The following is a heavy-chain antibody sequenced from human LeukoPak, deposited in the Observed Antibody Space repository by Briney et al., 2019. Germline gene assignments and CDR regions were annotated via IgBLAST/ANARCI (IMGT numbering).Heavy chain of an antibody. J-gene: IGHJ4*02. CDR3: ARDPMADFDY. V-gene: IGHV3-30*09. CDR1: GFTFSSYA. Sequence: GRSLRLSCAASGFTFSSYAMHWVRQAPGKGLEWVAVISPDGVNHYYADSVKGRFAISRDNSKNTLYMQMYSLRAEDTAVYYSARDPMADFDYWGQGTLVTVSS. CDR2: ISPDGVNH. D-gene: IGHD2-8*01.